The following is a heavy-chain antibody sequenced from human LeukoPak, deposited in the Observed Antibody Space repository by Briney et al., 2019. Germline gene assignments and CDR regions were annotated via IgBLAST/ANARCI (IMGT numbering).Heavy chain of an antibody. Sequence: GGSLRLSCAASGFTFSPYWMHWVRQSPGTGLVWVSRINSDGITTIYADSVKGRFTISRDNTKNTLYLQMNSLRAEDTAVYYCARGRRPDAFDSWGQGTRVTVSS. J-gene: IGHJ3*02. CDR3: ARGRRPDAFDS. CDR1: GFTFSPYW. CDR2: INSDGITT. V-gene: IGHV3-74*01.